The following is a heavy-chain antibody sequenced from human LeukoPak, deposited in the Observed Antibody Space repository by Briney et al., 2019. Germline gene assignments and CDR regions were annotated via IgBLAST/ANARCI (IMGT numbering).Heavy chain of an antibody. CDR1: GFTFSTSW. D-gene: IGHD5-18*01. J-gene: IGHJ5*02. CDR3: ARVGYSHGFDP. Sequence: GGSLRLSCAASGFTFSTSWMHWVRQAPGKGLVWVSRINLDGSSTSYADSVKGRFTISRDNATNTLYLQMNSLRAEDTAVYYCARVGYSHGFDPWGQGTLVTVSS. CDR2: INLDGSST. V-gene: IGHV3-74*01.